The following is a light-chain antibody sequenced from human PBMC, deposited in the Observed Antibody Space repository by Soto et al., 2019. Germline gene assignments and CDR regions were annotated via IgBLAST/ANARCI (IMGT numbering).Light chain of an antibody. CDR3: SSYTTLSNRV. Sequence: QSALTQPASVSGSPGQSITIACTGTNRDVGSYNLVSWYQQRPGEAPKLIISEVRNRPSGISYRFTGSKSGNTASLTISGLQAEDEADYYCSSYTTLSNRVFGTGTKLTVL. CDR1: NRDVGSYNL. V-gene: IGLV2-14*01. J-gene: IGLJ1*01. CDR2: EVR.